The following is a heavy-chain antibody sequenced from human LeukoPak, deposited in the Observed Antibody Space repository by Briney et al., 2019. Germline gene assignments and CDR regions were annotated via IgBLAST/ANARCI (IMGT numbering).Heavy chain of an antibody. V-gene: IGHV3-48*04. CDR1: GFTFGSYS. CDR3: ARETGLLWFGELFPHFDY. CDR2: ISSSSSTI. D-gene: IGHD3-10*01. Sequence: GGSLRLSCAASGFTFGSYSMNWVRQAPGKGLEWVSYISSSSSTIYYADSVKGRFTISRDNAKNSLYLQMNSLRAEDTAVYYCARETGLLWFGELFPHFDYWGQGTLVTVSS. J-gene: IGHJ4*02.